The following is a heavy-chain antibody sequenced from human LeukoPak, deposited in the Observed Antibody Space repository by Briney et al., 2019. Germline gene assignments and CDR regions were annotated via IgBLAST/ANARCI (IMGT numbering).Heavy chain of an antibody. J-gene: IGHJ4*02. V-gene: IGHV3-21*04. CDR3: ARGPNRYDSSGIDY. D-gene: IGHD3-22*01. CDR2: ISSSSSYI. Sequence: GGSLRLSCAASGFTFSSYSMNWVRQAPGKGLEWVSSISSSSSYIYYADSVKGRFTISRDNAKNSLYLQMNNLRAEDTAVYYCARGPNRYDSSGIDYWGQGALVTVSS. CDR1: GFTFSSYS.